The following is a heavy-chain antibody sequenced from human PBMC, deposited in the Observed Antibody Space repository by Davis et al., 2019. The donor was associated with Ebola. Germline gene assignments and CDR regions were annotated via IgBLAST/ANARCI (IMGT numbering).Heavy chain of an antibody. J-gene: IGHJ4*02. CDR2: IYYSGST. V-gene: IGHV4-59*01. D-gene: IGHD1-26*01. CDR1: GGSISSYY. Sequence: PSETLSLTCTVSGGSISSYYWSWIRQPPGKGLEWIGYIYYSGSTNYNPSLKSRVTISVDTSKNQFSLKLSSVTAADTAVYYCARDKRGSGSYGHWGQGTLVTVSS. CDR3: ARDKRGSGSYGH.